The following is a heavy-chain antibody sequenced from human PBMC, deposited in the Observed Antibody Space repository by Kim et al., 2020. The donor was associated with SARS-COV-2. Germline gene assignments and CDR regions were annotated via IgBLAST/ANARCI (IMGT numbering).Heavy chain of an antibody. CDR2: NP. V-gene: IGHV7-4-1*02. CDR3: ARNFGDWFDP. D-gene: IGHD3-16*01. Sequence: NPTYAQGFKGRFVFSLDTSVSTAYLQISSLKAEDTAVYYCARNFGDWFDPWGQGTLVTVSS. J-gene: IGHJ5*02.